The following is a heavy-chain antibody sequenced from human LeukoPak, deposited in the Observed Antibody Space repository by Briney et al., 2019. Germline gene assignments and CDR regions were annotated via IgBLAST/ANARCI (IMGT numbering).Heavy chain of an antibody. CDR2: ISGSGGST. J-gene: IGHJ4*02. V-gene: IGHV3-23*01. CDR3: AWVDPYSSGWYWFDY. CDR1: GFTFSSYA. D-gene: IGHD6-19*01. Sequence: GGSLRLSCAASGFTFSSYAMSWVRQAPGKGLEWVSAISGSGGSTYYADSVKGRFTISRDNSKNTLYLLMNSLRAEDTAVYYCAWVDPYSSGWYWFDYWGQGTLVTVSS.